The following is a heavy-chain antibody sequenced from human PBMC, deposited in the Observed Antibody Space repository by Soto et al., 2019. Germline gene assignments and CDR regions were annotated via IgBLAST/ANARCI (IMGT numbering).Heavy chain of an antibody. CDR2: IYYSGST. CDR1: GASIRSSSFY. V-gene: IGHV4-39*01. J-gene: IGHJ6*04. CDR3: ESFWSGYYLGERRYYYGTDV. D-gene: IGHD3-3*01. Sequence: LDLPFTGSGASIRSSSFYSRWIRQPPGKGLEWIGSIYYSGSTYYNPSLKSRVTISVDTSKNQFSLKLSYVTAADTAVYYCESFWSGYYLGERRYYYGTDVWGKGTTVPVSS.